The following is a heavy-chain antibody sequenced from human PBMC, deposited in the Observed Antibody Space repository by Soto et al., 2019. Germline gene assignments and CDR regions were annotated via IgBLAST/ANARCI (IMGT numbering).Heavy chain of an antibody. D-gene: IGHD2-15*01. Sequence: QVQLVQSGAEVQKPGSSVKVSCKASGGTFSSYAISWVRQAPGQGLEWMGGIIPIFGTANYAQKFQGRVTITADESTSTAYMELSSLRSEDTAVYYCARVERGYCSGGSCYYFDYWGQGTLVTVSS. V-gene: IGHV1-69*01. CDR1: GGTFSSYA. J-gene: IGHJ4*02. CDR3: ARVERGYCSGGSCYYFDY. CDR2: IIPIFGTA.